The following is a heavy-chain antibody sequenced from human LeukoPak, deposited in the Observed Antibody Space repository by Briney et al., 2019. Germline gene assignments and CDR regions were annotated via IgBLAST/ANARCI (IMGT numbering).Heavy chain of an antibody. V-gene: IGHV3-20*04. CDR3: ARDPRYSSSEYDAFDI. J-gene: IGHJ3*02. Sequence: GGSLRLSCAASGFTFDDYGMSWVRQAPGKGLEWVSGINWNGGSTGYADSVKGRFTISRDNAKNSLYLQMNSLRAEDTALYYCARDPRYSSSEYDAFDIWGQGTMVTVSS. CDR2: INWNGGST. D-gene: IGHD6-6*01. CDR1: GFTFDDYG.